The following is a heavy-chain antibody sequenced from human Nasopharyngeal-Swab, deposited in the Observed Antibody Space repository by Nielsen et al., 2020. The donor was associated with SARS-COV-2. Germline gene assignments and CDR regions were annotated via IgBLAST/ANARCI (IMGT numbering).Heavy chain of an antibody. CDR3: ARADSSGWFFSD. Sequence: WIRQPPGKGLEWVSYINSSDSTTYYADSVKGRFTISRDNAKNSLYLQMNSLRVEDTGVYYCARADSSGWFFSDWGRGTLGTVSS. V-gene: IGHV3-48*03. CDR2: INSSDSTT. J-gene: IGHJ4*02. D-gene: IGHD6-19*01.